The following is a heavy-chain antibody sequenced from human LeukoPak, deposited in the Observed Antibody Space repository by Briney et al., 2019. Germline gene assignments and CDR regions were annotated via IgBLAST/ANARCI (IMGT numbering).Heavy chain of an antibody. D-gene: IGHD2/OR15-2a*01. J-gene: IGHJ3*02. Sequence: GGTLRLSCAASGFTFSSYGMSWVRQAPGKGLEWVSAISGSGGSTYYADSVKGRFTISRDNSKNTLYLQMNSLRTEDTAVYYCAKDSPLRSLGHAFDIWGQGTMVTVSS. CDR2: ISGSGGST. V-gene: IGHV3-23*01. CDR3: AKDSPLRSLGHAFDI. CDR1: GFTFSSYG.